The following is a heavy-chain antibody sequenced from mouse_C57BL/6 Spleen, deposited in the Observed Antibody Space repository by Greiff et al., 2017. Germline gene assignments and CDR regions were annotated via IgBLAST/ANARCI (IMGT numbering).Heavy chain of an antibody. V-gene: IGHV1-55*01. CDR1: GYTFTSYW. CDR3: AKDYYDYDGFAY. D-gene: IGHD2-4*01. Sequence: QVQLQQPGAELVKPGASVKMSCKASGYTFTSYWITWVKQRPGQGLEWIGDIYPGSGSTNYNEKFKSKATLTVDTSSSTAYMQLSSLTSEDSAVYSCAKDYYDYDGFAYWGQGTLVTVSA. J-gene: IGHJ3*01. CDR2: IYPGSGST.